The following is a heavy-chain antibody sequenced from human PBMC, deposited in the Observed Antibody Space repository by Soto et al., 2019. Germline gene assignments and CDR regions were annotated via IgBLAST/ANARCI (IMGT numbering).Heavy chain of an antibody. CDR2: VYNSGST. J-gene: IGHJ4*02. V-gene: IGHV4-59*01. Sequence: PSETLSLTCTVSGGSISSNYWTWIRQPPGKGLEWIGYVYNSGSTNYNPSLKSRVAISEDTSKSQFSLKVNSMTAADTAVYYCARYRREAVAGYTLDNWGQGILVTVSS. D-gene: IGHD6-13*01. CDR3: ARYRREAVAGYTLDN. CDR1: GGSISSNY.